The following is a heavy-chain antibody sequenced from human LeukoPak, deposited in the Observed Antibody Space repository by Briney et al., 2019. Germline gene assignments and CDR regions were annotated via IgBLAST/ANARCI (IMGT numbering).Heavy chain of an antibody. CDR2: ISGSGGST. V-gene: IGHV3-23*01. D-gene: IGHD6-19*01. J-gene: IGHJ3*02. Sequence: PGGSLRLSCAASGFTFSSYAMSWVRQAPGKGLEWVSAISGSGGSTYYADSVKGRFTISRDNSKNTLYLQMNSLRAEDTAVHYCAKSEYSSGWADAFDIWGQGTMVTVSS. CDR1: GFTFSSYA. CDR3: AKSEYSSGWADAFDI.